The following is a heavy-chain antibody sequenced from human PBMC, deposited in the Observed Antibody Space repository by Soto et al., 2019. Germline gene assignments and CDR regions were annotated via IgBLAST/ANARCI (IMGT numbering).Heavy chain of an antibody. CDR3: ARAMATTGLLGYFDY. D-gene: IGHD4-17*01. CDR1: GGTFSSSA. V-gene: IGHV1-69*01. CDR2: IIPIFGTA. Sequence: QVQLVQSGAEVKKPGSSVKVSCKASGGTFSSSAISWVRQAPGQGLEWMGGIIPIFGTANYAQKFQGRVTITADEATSTAYMELSSLRYEDTAVYYCARAMATTGLLGYFDYWGQGTLVTVSS. J-gene: IGHJ4*02.